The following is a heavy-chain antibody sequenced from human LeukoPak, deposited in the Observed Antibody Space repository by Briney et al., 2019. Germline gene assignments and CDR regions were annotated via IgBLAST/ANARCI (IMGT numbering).Heavy chain of an antibody. J-gene: IGHJ4*02. CDR3: ARDRWSSTSYNDY. D-gene: IGHD2-2*01. CDR2: IWYDGNNK. CDR1: GFTFSNYG. V-gene: IGHV3-33*08. Sequence: GRSLRLSCAASGFTFSNYGMHWVRQAPGKGLEWVAVIWYDGNNKYYADPVKGRFTISRDNSKNTLYLQMNSLRAEDTAVYYCARDRWSSTSYNDYWGQGTLVTVSS.